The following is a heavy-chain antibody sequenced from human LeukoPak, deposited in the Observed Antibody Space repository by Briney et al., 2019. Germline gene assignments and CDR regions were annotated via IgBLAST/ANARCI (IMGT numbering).Heavy chain of an antibody. D-gene: IGHD3-10*01. CDR3: ARLDMVRGVIDLTGTFDI. CDR2: IYYSGST. V-gene: IGHV4-39*07. CDR1: GGSISSSSYY. Sequence: PSETLSLTCTVSGGSISSSSYYWGWIRQPPGKGLEWIGSIYYSGSTYYNPSLKSRVTISVDTSKNQFSLKLSSVTAADTAVYYCARLDMVRGVIDLTGTFDIWGQGTMVTVSS. J-gene: IGHJ3*02.